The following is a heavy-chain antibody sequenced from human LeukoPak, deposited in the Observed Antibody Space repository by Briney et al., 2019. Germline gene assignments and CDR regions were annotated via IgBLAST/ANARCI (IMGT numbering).Heavy chain of an antibody. J-gene: IGHJ5*02. CDR3: ARDPGYCSGGSCYSSGNWFDP. Sequence: PSETLSLTCAVYGESFSGYYWSWIRQPPGKGLEWIGYIYYSGSTNYNPSLKSRVTISVDTSKNQFSLKLSSVTAADTAVYYCARDPGYCSGGSCYSSGNWFDPWGQGTLVTVSS. D-gene: IGHD2-15*01. CDR2: IYYSGST. V-gene: IGHV4-59*01. CDR1: GESFSGYY.